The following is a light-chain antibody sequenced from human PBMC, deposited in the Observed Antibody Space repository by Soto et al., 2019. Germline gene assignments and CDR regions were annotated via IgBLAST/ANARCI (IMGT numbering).Light chain of an antibody. CDR1: QSVSSGY. Sequence: EIVLTHSPATLSLSPGERATLSCGASQSVSSGYLAWYQQKPGLAPRLLIYDASSRATGIPDRFSGSGSGTDFTLTISRLEPEDFAVYYCQQYGSSPLTFGGGTQVEIK. V-gene: IGKV3D-20*01. J-gene: IGKJ4*01. CDR2: DAS. CDR3: QQYGSSPLT.